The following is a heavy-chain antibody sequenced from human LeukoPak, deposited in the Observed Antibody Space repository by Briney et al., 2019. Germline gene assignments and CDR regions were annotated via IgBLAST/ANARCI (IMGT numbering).Heavy chain of an antibody. CDR2: IWYDGSNK. J-gene: IGHJ3*02. D-gene: IGHD6-13*01. Sequence: PGGSLRLSCAASGFTFSSYGMHWVRQASGKGLEWVAVIWYDGSNKYYADSVKGRFTISRDNSKNTLYLQMNSLRAEDTAVYYCARVATAAGIGDAFDIWGQGTMVTVSS. CDR1: GFTFSSYG. CDR3: ARVATAAGIGDAFDI. V-gene: IGHV3-33*01.